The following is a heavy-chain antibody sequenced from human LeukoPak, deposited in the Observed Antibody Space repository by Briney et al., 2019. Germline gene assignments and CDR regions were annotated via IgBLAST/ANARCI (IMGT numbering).Heavy chain of an antibody. CDR2: IYPCDSDT. Sequence: AESLKISSQGSGDSFTSYWIEWVRQTPAKGLEVRGVIYPCDSDTRYSPSFQGQVTISVDKSISTAYLQWSSLKASDTAIYYCARGQWLVSKGLGAFDIWGQGTMVIVSS. CDR3: ARGQWLVSKGLGAFDI. J-gene: IGHJ3*02. CDR1: GDSFTSYW. D-gene: IGHD6-19*01. V-gene: IGHV5-51*01.